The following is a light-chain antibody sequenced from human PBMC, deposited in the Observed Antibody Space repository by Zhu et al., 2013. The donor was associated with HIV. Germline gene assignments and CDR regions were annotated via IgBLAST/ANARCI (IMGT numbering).Light chain of an antibody. V-gene: IGLV1-44*01. CDR3: AAWDDSLSGVV. Sequence: QSALTQPPSASGTPGQRVTISCSGSASNIGTNTVNWYQQLPGTAPKLLIYNNNQRPSGVPDRFSGSKSGTSASLAISGLRSEDEADYYCAAWDDSLSGVVFGGGTKLTVL. CDR1: ASNIGTNT. J-gene: IGLJ3*02. CDR2: NNN.